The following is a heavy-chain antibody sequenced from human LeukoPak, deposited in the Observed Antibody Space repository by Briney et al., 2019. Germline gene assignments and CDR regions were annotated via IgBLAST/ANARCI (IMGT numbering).Heavy chain of an antibody. J-gene: IGHJ4*02. CDR1: GFTFSSYA. CDR2: ISGSGGST. D-gene: IGHD1-26*01. Sequence: GASLRLSCAASGFTFSSYAMSWVRQAPGKGLEWVSAISGSGGSTYYADSVKGRFTISRDNSKNTLYLQMNSLRAEDTAVYYCTKDFGGSHPYYFDYWGQGTLVTVSS. V-gene: IGHV3-23*01. CDR3: TKDFGGSHPYYFDY.